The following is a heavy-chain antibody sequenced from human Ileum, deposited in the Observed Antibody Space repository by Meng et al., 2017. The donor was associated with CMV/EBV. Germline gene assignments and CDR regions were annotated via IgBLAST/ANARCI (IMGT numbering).Heavy chain of an antibody. V-gene: IGHV1-2*02. CDR3: ARENWVYDL. CDR1: EYTFTDRY. D-gene: IGHD2/OR15-2a*01. CDR2: INPKDGDT. J-gene: IGHJ5*02. Sequence: QVPLLPTGAEVKKPGASVQVSSKASEYTFTDRYIHWVRQAPGQGPECLGWINPKDGDTDYTESFQGRVTLTRDTSITTAYMELHNLKSDDTAIYYCARENWVYDLWGQGTLVTVSS.